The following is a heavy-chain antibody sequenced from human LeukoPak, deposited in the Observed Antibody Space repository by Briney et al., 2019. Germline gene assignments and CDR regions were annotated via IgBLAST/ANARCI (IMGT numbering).Heavy chain of an antibody. D-gene: IGHD3-22*01. Sequence: GGSLRLSCAASGFTVSSNYMSWVRQAPGKGLEWGSVIYSGGSTYYADSVKGRFTISRDNSKNTLYLQMNSLRAEDTAVYYCASPGESYDFDYWGQGTLVTVSS. V-gene: IGHV3-66*01. CDR2: IYSGGST. J-gene: IGHJ4*02. CDR3: ASPGESYDFDY. CDR1: GFTVSSNY.